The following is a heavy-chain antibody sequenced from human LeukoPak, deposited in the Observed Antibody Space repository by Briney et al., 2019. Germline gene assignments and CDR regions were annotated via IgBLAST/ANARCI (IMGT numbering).Heavy chain of an antibody. CDR2: ISGSGGST. CDR1: GFTFNTYG. J-gene: IGHJ4*02. V-gene: IGHV3-23*01. D-gene: IGHD3-22*01. CDR3: AKTTVYDTGRDY. Sequence: GTLRLSCAASGFTFNTYGMSWVRQAPGKGLEWVSAISGSGGSTYYADSVKGRFTISRDNSKNTLYLQMNSLRAEDTAVYYCAKTTVYDTGRDYWGQGTLVTVSS.